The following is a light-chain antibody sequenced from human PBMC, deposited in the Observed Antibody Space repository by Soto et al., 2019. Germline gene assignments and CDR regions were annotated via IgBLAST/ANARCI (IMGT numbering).Light chain of an antibody. CDR2: AAS. V-gene: IGKV1-39*01. CDR1: QSISRY. J-gene: IGKJ1*01. CDR3: QQSFTTPTWT. Sequence: DIQMTQSPSSLSASAGDRVTITCRASQSISRYLNWYQQKPGKAPKLLIYAASSLQSGVPSRFGASGSGTDFTLTISSLQPEDSATYYCQQSFTTPTWTFGQGTKVEIK.